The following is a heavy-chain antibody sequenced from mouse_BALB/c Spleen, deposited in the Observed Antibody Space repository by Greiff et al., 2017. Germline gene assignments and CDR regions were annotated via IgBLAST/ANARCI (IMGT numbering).Heavy chain of an antibody. V-gene: IGHV1-5*01. D-gene: IGHD1-1*02. Sequence: VQLQQSGTVLARPGASVKMSCKASGYSFTSYWMHWVKQRPGQGLEWIGAIYPGNSDTSYNQKFKGKAKLTAVTSASTAYMVHSSLTNEDSAVYYCRTYGPNWYFDVWGAGTTVTVSS. CDR1: GYSFTSYW. CDR2: IYPGNSDT. CDR3: RTYGPNWYFDV. J-gene: IGHJ1*01.